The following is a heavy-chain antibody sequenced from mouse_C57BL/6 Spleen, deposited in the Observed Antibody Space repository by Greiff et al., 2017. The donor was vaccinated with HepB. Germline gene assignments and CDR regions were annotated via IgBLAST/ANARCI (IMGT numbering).Heavy chain of an antibody. CDR1: GYTFTNYW. J-gene: IGHJ2*01. Sequence: VQLQQSGAELVRPGTSVKMSCKASGYTFTNYWIGWAKQRPGHGLEWIGDIYPGGGYTNYNEKFKGKATLTADKSSSTAYMQFSSLTSEDSAIYYCARKGPRKLGSFDYWGQGTTLTVSS. CDR3: ARKGPRKLGSFDY. CDR2: IYPGGGYT. D-gene: IGHD4-1*01. V-gene: IGHV1-63*01.